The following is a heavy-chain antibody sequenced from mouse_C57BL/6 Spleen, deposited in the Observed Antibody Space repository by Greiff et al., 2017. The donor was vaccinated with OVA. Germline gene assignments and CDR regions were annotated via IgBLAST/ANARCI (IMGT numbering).Heavy chain of an antibody. Sequence: EVKLQESGPGLVKPSQSLSLTCSVTGYSITSGYYWNWIRQFPGNKLEWMGYISYDGSNNYNPSLKNRISITRDTSKNQFFLKLNSVTTEDTATYYCARGGGNSDYWGQGTTLTVSS. J-gene: IGHJ2*01. CDR3: ARGGGNSDY. D-gene: IGHD2-1*01. CDR1: GYSITSGYY. CDR2: ISYDGSN. V-gene: IGHV3-6*01.